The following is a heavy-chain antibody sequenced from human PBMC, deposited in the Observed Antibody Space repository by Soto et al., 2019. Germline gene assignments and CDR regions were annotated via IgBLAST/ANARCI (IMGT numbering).Heavy chain of an antibody. CDR1: GGSISSYY. CDR2: IYYSGST. Sequence: SETLSLTCTVSGGSISSYYWSWIRQPPGKGLEWIGYIYYSGSTNYNPPLKSRVTISVDTSKNQFSLKLSSVTAADTAVYYCARGQAAPKVDYYYYMDVWGKGTTVTVSS. CDR3: ARGQAAPKVDYYYYMDV. V-gene: IGHV4-59*01. D-gene: IGHD6-13*01. J-gene: IGHJ6*03.